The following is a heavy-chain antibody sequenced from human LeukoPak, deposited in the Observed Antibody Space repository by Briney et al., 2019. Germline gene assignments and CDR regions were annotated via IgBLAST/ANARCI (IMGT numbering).Heavy chain of an antibody. CDR2: IYHSGST. CDR1: GGSISSGGYS. D-gene: IGHD5-24*01. V-gene: IGHV4-30-2*01. J-gene: IGHJ4*02. Sequence: PSQTLSLTCAVSGGSISSGGYSWSWIRQPPGKGLEWIGYIYHSGSTYYSPSLKSRVTISVDRSKNQFSLKLSSVTAADTAVYYCARDGYNYGFDYWGQGTLVTVSS. CDR3: ARDGYNYGFDY.